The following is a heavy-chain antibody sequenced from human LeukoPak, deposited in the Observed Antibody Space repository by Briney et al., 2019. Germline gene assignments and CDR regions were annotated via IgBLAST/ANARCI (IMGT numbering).Heavy chain of an antibody. J-gene: IGHJ4*02. Sequence: WASVKVSCKASGYTLTSYYMHWVRQAPGQGLEWMGIINPSGGSTSYAQKFQGRVTMTRDTSTSTVYMELSNLRSEDTAVYYCARDQSYYDSSGPIDYWGQGTLVTVSS. V-gene: IGHV1-46*03. CDR1: GYTLTSYY. CDR3: ARDQSYYDSSGPIDY. D-gene: IGHD3-22*01. CDR2: INPSGGST.